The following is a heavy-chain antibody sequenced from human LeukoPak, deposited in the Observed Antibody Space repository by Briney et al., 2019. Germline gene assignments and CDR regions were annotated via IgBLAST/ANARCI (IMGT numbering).Heavy chain of an antibody. CDR1: GYTFTSYG. D-gene: IGHD6-13*01. CDR2: ISAYNGNT. Sequence: EASVKVSCKASGYTFTSYGTSWVRQAPGQGLEWMGWISAYNGNTNYAQKLQGRVTMTTDTSTSTAYMELRSLRSDDTAVYYCAKDIRPLGIAAAGSVWNAFDIWGQGTMVTVSS. CDR3: AKDIRPLGIAAAGSVWNAFDI. V-gene: IGHV1-18*01. J-gene: IGHJ3*02.